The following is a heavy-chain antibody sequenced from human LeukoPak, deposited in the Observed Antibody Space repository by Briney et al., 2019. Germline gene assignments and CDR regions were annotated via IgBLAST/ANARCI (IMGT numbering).Heavy chain of an antibody. V-gene: IGHV4-59*01. CDR1: GGSIRSYY. CDR3: ARDRGNSGAAYFDY. Sequence: PSETLSLTCTVSGGSIRSYYWSWIRQPPGKGLEWIGYISYSGSTNYCPSLKSRVTISVDTAKNQFSLKLRSVTAADTAVYYCARDRGNSGAAYFDYWGQGTLVTVSS. D-gene: IGHD4-23*01. CDR2: ISYSGST. J-gene: IGHJ4*02.